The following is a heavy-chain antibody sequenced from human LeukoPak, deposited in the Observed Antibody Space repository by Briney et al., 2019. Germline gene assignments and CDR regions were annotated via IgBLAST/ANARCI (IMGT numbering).Heavy chain of an antibody. D-gene: IGHD6-13*01. CDR1: GGSISSNNW. Sequence: SETLSLTCAVSGGSISSNNWWNWVRQPPGKGLEWIGEIYHSGSTNYNPSLKSRVTISVDKSKNQISLKLSSVTAADTAVYFCARQIRPGTFDVWGQGTVVTVSS. CDR2: IYHSGST. CDR3: ARQIRPGTFDV. V-gene: IGHV4-4*02. J-gene: IGHJ3*01.